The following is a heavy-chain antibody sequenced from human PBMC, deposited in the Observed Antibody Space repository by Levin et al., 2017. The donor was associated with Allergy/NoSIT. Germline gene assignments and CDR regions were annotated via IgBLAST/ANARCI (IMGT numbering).Heavy chain of an antibody. CDR1: GFTFSDYA. Sequence: GGSLRLSCTASGFTFSDYAMNWVRQAPGNGLEWVGFIRSKAYGGTADYAASVKGRFTISRDDSKSIAYLQVNSLKTEDTAVYYCAVLGYCSGGSCAMIGWGQGTLVTVPS. CDR2: IRSKAYGGTA. V-gene: IGHV3-49*04. D-gene: IGHD2-15*01. CDR3: AVLGYCSGGSCAMIG. J-gene: IGHJ4*02.